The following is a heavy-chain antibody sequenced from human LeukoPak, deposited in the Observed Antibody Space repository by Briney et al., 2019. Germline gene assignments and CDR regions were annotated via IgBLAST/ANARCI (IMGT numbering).Heavy chain of an antibody. CDR2: ISGTGGGT. V-gene: IGHV3-23*01. D-gene: IGHD3-10*01. CDR3: AKDQNILVRGVPYYFDY. J-gene: IGHJ4*02. Sequence: GGSLRLSCAASGFTFSSYAMSWVRQAPGKGLKWVSTISGTGGGTYYADSVKGRFTISRDNSKNTLYLQIDSLRAENTAVYYCAKDQNILVRGVPYYFDYWGQGTLVTVSS. CDR1: GFTFSSYA.